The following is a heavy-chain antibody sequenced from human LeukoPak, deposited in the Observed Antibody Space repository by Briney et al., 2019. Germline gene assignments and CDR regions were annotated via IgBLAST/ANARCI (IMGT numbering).Heavy chain of an antibody. CDR1: GGSISSGGYY. V-gene: IGHV4-31*03. Sequence: SETLSLTCTVSGGSISSGGYYWSWIRQHPGKGLEWIGYIYYSGSTYYNPSLKSRVTISVDTSKNQFSLKLSSVTAADTAVYYCASGYCSSTSCHGNSDYWGQGTLVTVSS. CDR3: ASGYCSSTSCHGNSDY. J-gene: IGHJ4*02. CDR2: IYYSGST. D-gene: IGHD2-2*01.